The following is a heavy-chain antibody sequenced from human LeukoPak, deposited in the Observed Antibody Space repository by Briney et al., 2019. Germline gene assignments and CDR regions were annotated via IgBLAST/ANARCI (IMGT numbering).Heavy chain of an antibody. J-gene: IGHJ4*02. D-gene: IGHD3-22*01. CDR1: GFTFSSYA. CDR3: AKAAIPDYYYDSSGPWLIDY. Sequence: GGSLRLSCAASGFTFSSYAMSWVRQAPGKGLEWVSAISGSGGSTYYADSVKGRFTISRDNSKNTLYLQMNSLRAEDTAVYYCAKAAIPDYYYDSSGPWLIDYWGRGTLVTVSS. V-gene: IGHV3-23*01. CDR2: ISGSGGST.